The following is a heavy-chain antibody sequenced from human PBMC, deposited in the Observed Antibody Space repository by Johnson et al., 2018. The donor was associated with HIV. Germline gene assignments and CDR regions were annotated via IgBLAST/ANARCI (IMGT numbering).Heavy chain of an antibody. CDR1: GFTFSSYA. J-gene: IGHJ3*02. CDR2: ISYDGSNK. CDR3: ASTDDAFDI. V-gene: IGHV3-30-3*01. Sequence: VQVVESGGGVVRPGGSLRLSCAASGFTFSSYAMHWVRQAPGKGLEWVAVISYDGSNKYYADSVKGRFTISRDNSKNTRYLQMNSLRAEDTAVYYCASTDDAFDIWGQGTMVTVSS. D-gene: IGHD4-17*01.